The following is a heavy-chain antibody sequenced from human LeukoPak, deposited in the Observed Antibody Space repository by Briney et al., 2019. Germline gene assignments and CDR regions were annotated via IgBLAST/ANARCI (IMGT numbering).Heavy chain of an antibody. CDR2: IKEDGSEK. CDR1: AFTFSDYW. J-gene: IGHJ4*02. CDR3: ARVAEAAAFDS. Sequence: GGSLRLSCAASAFTFSDYWMTWVRQAPGKGLERVANIKEDGSEKYYVDSVKGRFTISRDNAKNSLYLQMNSLKPEDTAVYYCARVAEAAAFDSWGQGTLVTVSS. D-gene: IGHD6-13*01. V-gene: IGHV3-7*01.